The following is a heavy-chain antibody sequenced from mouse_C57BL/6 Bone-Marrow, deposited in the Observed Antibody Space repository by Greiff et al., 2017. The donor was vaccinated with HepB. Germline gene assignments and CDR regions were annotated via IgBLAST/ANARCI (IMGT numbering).Heavy chain of an antibody. CDR3: TTRGSNYPFAY. D-gene: IGHD2-5*01. CDR2: IDPENGDT. Sequence: EVQLQQSGAELVRPGASVKLSCTASGFNIKDDYMHWVKQRPEQGLEWIGWIDPENGDTEYASKFQGKATITADTSSNTAYLQLSSLTSEDTAVYYCTTRGSNYPFAYWGQGTLVTVSA. J-gene: IGHJ3*01. V-gene: IGHV14-4*01. CDR1: GFNIKDDY.